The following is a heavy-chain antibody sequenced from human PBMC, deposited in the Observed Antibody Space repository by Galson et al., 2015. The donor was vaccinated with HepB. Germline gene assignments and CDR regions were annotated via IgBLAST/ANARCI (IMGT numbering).Heavy chain of an antibody. CDR1: GFTFSSYW. J-gene: IGHJ4*02. CDR3: ARGDYGDPFDY. CDR2: INSDGSST. Sequence: SLRLSCAASGFTFSSYWMHWVRQAPGKGLVWVSRINSDGSSTSYADSVKGRFTISRDNAKNTLYLQMNSLRAEDTAVYYCARGDYGDPFDYWGQGTLVTVSS. D-gene: IGHD4-17*01. V-gene: IGHV3-74*01.